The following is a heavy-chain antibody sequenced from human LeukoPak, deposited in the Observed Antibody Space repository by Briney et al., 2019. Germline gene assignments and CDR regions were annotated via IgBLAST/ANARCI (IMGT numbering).Heavy chain of an antibody. J-gene: IGHJ4*02. D-gene: IGHD3-10*01. CDR2: IYSGGST. Sequence: PGGSLRLSCAASGFTVSSNYMSWVRQAPGRGLEWVSIIYSGGSTYYADSVKGRFTISRDNSKNTLYLQMNSLRAEDTAVYYCATMARGVIGGSDYWGQGTLVTVSS. V-gene: IGHV3-66*01. CDR3: ATMARGVIGGSDY. CDR1: GFTVSSNY.